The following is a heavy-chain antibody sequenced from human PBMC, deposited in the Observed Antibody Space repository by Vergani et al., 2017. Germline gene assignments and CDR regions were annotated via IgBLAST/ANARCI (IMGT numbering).Heavy chain of an antibody. V-gene: IGHV1-2*02. J-gene: IGHJ4*02. Sequence: QVQLVQSGAEVKKPGASVKVSCKASGYTFTDYFMHWVRQAPGQGLEWMGWINPNSGGTNYEQKFQGRVNMTRDTSISTAYMELSNLRSDDTAVYYCARIGTSSNRDYFDYWGQGTLVTVSS. CDR2: INPNSGGT. CDR3: ARIGTSSNRDYFDY. D-gene: IGHD2-2*01. CDR1: GYTFTDYF.